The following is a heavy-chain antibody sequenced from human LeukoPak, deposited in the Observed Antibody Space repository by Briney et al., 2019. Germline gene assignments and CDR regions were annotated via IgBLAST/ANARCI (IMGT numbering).Heavy chain of an antibody. D-gene: IGHD6-13*01. J-gene: IGHJ4*02. CDR2: ISATSSTI. V-gene: IGHV3-11*04. CDR3: ARPSGGSWQYKFDY. CDR1: GFSFSDYS. Sequence: NPGGSLRLSCEASGFSFSDYSMTWIRQAPGKGLEWVAYISATSSTIYYADSVKGRFTVSRDNTKNSLYLQMNSLRAEDTAVYYCARPSGGSWQYKFDYWGQGTLVTVSS.